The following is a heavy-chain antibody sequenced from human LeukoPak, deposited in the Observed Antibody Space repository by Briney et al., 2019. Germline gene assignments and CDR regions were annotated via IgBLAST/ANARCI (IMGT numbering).Heavy chain of an antibody. J-gene: IGHJ3*02. V-gene: IGHV3-30*04. CDR3: ARTYYDSSGYLDAFDI. CDR2: ISYDGSNK. CDR1: GFTFSSYA. D-gene: IGHD3-22*01. Sequence: PGGSLRLSCAASGFTFSSYAMHWVRQAPGKGLEWVAVISYDGSNKYYADSVKGRFTISRDNSKNTLYLQMNSLRAEDTAVYYCARTYYDSSGYLDAFDIWGQGTMVTVSS.